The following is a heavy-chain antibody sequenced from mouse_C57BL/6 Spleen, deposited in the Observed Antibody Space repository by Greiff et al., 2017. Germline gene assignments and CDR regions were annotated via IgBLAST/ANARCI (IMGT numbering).Heavy chain of an antibody. CDR2: ISYDGSN. Sequence: ESGPGLVKPSQSLSLTCSVTGYSITSGYYWNWIRQFPGNKLEWMGYISYDGSNNYNPSLKNRISITRDTSKKQFFLKLNSVTTEDTATYYCARGVYFDYWGQGTTLTVSS. V-gene: IGHV3-6*01. CDR1: GYSITSGYY. J-gene: IGHJ2*01. CDR3: ARGVYFDY.